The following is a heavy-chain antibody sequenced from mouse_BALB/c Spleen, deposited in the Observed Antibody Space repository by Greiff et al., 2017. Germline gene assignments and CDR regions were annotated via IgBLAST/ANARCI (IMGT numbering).Heavy chain of an antibody. Sequence: EVQLQQSGTVLARPGASVKMSCKASGYSFTSYWMHWVKQRPGQGLEWIGAIYPGNSDTSYNQKFKGKAKLTAVTSASTAYMELSSLTNEDSAVYYCTRSLRLPYYAMDYWGQGTSVTVSS. V-gene: IGHV1-5*01. CDR3: TRSLRLPYYAMDY. D-gene: IGHD1-2*01. CDR1: GYSFTSYW. CDR2: IYPGNSDT. J-gene: IGHJ4*01.